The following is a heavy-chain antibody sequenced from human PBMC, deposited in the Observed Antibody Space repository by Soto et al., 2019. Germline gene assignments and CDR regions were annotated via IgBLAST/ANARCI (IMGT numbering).Heavy chain of an antibody. CDR1: GGTFSSYT. CDR2: IIPILGIA. D-gene: IGHD2-15*01. Sequence: QVQLGQSGAEVKKPGSSVKVSCKASGGTFSSYTISWVRQAPGQGLEWMGRIIPILGIANYAQKFQGRVTITADKSTSTAYMELSSLRSEDTAVYYCARGYCSGGSCDTGDYWGQGTLVTVSS. CDR3: ARGYCSGGSCDTGDY. J-gene: IGHJ4*02. V-gene: IGHV1-69*02.